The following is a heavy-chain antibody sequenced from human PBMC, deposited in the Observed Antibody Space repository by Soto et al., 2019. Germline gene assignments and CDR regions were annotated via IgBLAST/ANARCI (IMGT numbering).Heavy chain of an antibody. Sequence: PSETLSLTCAVYGGFVSSGSYYWSWIRQPQEKGLEWIGEMSHSGGTHFNPSLKSRVTISVDTSKNQFSLKMSSVTAADTALYFCARVERGTATTVVDAFDIWGPGTMVTVSS. CDR2: MSHSGGT. V-gene: IGHV4-61*01. D-gene: IGHD1-1*01. J-gene: IGHJ3*02. CDR3: ARVERGTATTVVDAFDI. CDR1: GGFVSSGSYY.